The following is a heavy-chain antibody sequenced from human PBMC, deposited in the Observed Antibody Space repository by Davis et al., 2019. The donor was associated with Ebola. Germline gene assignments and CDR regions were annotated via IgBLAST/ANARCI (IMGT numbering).Heavy chain of an antibody. CDR1: GFTFSSHA. CDR3: ARMSGLDWFDP. V-gene: IGHV3-30-3*01. CDR2: ILYDGSKT. J-gene: IGHJ5*02. D-gene: IGHD3-16*01. Sequence: GESLKISCAASGFTFSSHAMHWVRQAPGKGLEWVAVILYDGSKTYYADSVKGRFTISRDNAKNTLYLQMNSLRAEDTAVYYCARMSGLDWFDPWGQGTLVTVSS.